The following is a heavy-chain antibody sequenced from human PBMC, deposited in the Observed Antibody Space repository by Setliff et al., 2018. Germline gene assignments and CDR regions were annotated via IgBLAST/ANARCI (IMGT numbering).Heavy chain of an antibody. J-gene: IGHJ4*02. V-gene: IGHV5-51*01. D-gene: IGHD3-10*01. CDR2: IYPGDSDT. Sequence: GESLKISCKGSGYKFTDYWIGWVRLMPGKGLEWMGLIYPGDSDTRYSPSFRGQVTISADKSISSAYLQWRSLKASDTAMYYCARVGSQGGYYFDSWGQGTLVTVSS. CDR3: ARVGSQGGYYFDS. CDR1: GYKFTDYW.